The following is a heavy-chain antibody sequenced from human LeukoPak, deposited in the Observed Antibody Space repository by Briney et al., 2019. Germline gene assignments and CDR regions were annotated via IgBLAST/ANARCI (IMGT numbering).Heavy chain of an antibody. CDR1: GFTFSSYA. D-gene: IGHD3-10*01. V-gene: IGHV3-9*01. Sequence: GGSLRLSCAASGFTFSSYAMHWVRQAPGKGLEWVSGISWNSGSIGYADSVKGRFTISRDNAKNSLYLQMNSLRAEDTALYYCAKARSGSYLDYWGQGTLVTVSS. CDR3: AKARSGSYLDY. J-gene: IGHJ4*02. CDR2: ISWNSGSI.